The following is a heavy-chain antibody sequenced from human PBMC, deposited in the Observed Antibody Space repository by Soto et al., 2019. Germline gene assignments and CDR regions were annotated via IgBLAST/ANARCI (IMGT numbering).Heavy chain of an antibody. CDR2: IYPGDHET. V-gene: IGHV5-51*01. Sequence: VESLKISCQSSGYTFSNFWIGWVRQLPGKGLEWMGIIYPGDHETRYSPSFHGKVTISADRSINTAYLQWNSLEASDTAFYFCARSPRSSPYFDYWGQGALVTVS. J-gene: IGHJ4*02. CDR1: GYTFSNFW. D-gene: IGHD6-13*01. CDR3: ARSPRSSPYFDY.